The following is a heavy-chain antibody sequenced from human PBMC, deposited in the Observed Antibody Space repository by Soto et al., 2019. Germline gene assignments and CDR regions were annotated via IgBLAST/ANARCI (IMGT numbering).Heavy chain of an antibody. D-gene: IGHD6-13*01. Sequence: QVQLVQSGAEGKKPGSSVKVSCKASGGTFSSYAISWVRQAPGQGLEWVGGIVPIFGTANYAQKFQGRVTITANESTSTAYMELSSLRSEDTGVYYCARLRQQLNDYWGQVSLVTVSS. CDR1: GGTFSSYA. V-gene: IGHV1-69*01. CDR2: IVPIFGTA. J-gene: IGHJ4*02. CDR3: ARLRQQLNDY.